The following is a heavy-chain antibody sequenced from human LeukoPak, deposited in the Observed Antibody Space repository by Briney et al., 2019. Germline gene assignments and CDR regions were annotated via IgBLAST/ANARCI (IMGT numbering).Heavy chain of an antibody. CDR3: ASDYYYGTLDY. J-gene: IGHJ4*02. CDR1: GFTFSSYS. V-gene: IGHV3-21*01. CDR2: INSSSSYI. D-gene: IGHD3-10*01. Sequence: GGSLRLSCAASGFTFSSYSMNWVRQAPGKGLEWVSSINSSSSYIYYADSVKGRFTIFMDNAKNSLYLQMNSLRAEDTAVYYCASDYYYGTLDYWVQGTLVTVSS.